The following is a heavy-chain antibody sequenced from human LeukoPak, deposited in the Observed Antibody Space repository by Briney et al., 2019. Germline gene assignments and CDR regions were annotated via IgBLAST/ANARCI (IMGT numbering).Heavy chain of an antibody. D-gene: IGHD3-22*01. J-gene: IGHJ4*02. CDR3: VRNAYYSADY. CDR2: IYHSGST. CDR1: GGSISSSNW. Sequence: SETLSLTCAVSGGSISSSNWWSWVRQPPGKGLEWIGEIYHSGSTNYNPSLKSRVTISVDPSRSQFSLRLTSVTAADTAVYYCVRNAYYSADYWGQGTLVTVSS. V-gene: IGHV4-4*02.